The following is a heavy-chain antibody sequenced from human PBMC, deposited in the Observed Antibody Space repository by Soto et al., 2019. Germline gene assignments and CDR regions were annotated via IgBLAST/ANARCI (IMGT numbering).Heavy chain of an antibody. CDR3: ARGYCSSTSCYPTRAFDI. CDR1: GYTFTSYG. D-gene: IGHD2-2*01. V-gene: IGHV1-18*01. Sequence: ASVKVSFKASGYTFTSYGISWVRQAPGQGLEWMGWISAYNGNTNYAQKLQGRVTMTTDTSTSTAYMELRSLRSDDTAVYYCARGYCSSTSCYPTRAFDIWGQGTMVTVSS. J-gene: IGHJ3*02. CDR2: ISAYNGNT.